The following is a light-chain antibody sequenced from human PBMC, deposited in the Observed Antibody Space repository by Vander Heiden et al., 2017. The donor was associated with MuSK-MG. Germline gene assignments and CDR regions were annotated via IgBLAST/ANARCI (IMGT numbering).Light chain of an antibody. V-gene: IGKV1-5*03. CDR1: QSINTW. Sequence: IQMPQSPSPLSASVGDEVTITCRASQSINTWLAWYQQKPGKAPKLLIYKASSLESGVPSRFSGSGSGTDFTLTINGLQPDDFATYYCQQYNSFSMTFGQGTNVEIK. CDR2: KAS. CDR3: QQYNSFSMT. J-gene: IGKJ1*01.